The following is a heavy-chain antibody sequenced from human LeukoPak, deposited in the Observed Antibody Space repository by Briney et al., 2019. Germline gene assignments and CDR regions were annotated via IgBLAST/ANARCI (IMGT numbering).Heavy chain of an antibody. CDR1: GFTFNRYG. V-gene: IGHV3-30*02. CDR2: IWYDGSNK. J-gene: IGHJ4*02. CDR3: AKGGIAAADFFDY. Sequence: GGSLRLSCEASGFTFNRYGMHWVRQAPDKGLEWVAFIWYDGSNKYYADSVKGRFTISRDNSKNTLYLQMNSLRAEDTAVYYCAKGGIAAADFFDYWGQGTLVTVSS. D-gene: IGHD6-13*01.